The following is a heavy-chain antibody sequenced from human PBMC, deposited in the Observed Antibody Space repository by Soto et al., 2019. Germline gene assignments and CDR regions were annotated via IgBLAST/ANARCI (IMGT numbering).Heavy chain of an antibody. CDR3: ARVVGGAYYYYGMDV. J-gene: IGHJ6*02. V-gene: IGHV4-34*01. CDR1: GGSFSGYY. Sequence: PSETLSLTCAVYGGSFSGYYWSWIRQPPGKGLEWIGEINHSGSTNYNPSLKSRVTISVDTSKNQFSLKLSSVTAADTAVYYCARVVGGAYYYYGMDVWGQGTTVTVSS. CDR2: INHSGST. D-gene: IGHD3-10*01.